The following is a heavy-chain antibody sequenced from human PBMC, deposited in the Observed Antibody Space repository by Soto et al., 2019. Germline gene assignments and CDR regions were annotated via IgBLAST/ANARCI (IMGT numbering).Heavy chain of an antibody. J-gene: IGHJ3*02. Sequence: GSRGLYCAASGFTLSSYEMNWVRQAPGKGLEWVSYISSSGSTIYYADSVKGRFTISRDNAKNSLYLQMNSLRAEDTAVYYCARVGYGSGSYYGVHAFDIWGQGTMFTFSS. CDR1: GFTLSSYE. CDR2: ISSSGSTI. CDR3: ARVGYGSGSYYGVHAFDI. V-gene: IGHV3-48*03. D-gene: IGHD3-10*01.